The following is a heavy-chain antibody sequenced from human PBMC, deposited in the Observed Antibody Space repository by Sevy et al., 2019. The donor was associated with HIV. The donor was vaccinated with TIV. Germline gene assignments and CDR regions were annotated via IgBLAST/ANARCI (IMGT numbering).Heavy chain of an antibody. CDR2: IRSKTFGGTT. V-gene: IGHV3-49*03. Sequence: GGSLRLSCTASGFTFGDYAMSWIRQTPGKGLDWVGLIRSKTFGGTTEYAASVNGSFTISRDDSKSIAYLQMSSLKTEDTAVYYCTRIRGTISPFYYFGMDVWGQGTTVTVSS. D-gene: IGHD3-10*01. J-gene: IGHJ6*02. CDR3: TRIRGTISPFYYFGMDV. CDR1: GFTFGDYA.